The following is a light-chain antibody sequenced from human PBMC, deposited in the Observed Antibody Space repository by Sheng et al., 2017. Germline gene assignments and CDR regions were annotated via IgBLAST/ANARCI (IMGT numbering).Light chain of an antibody. V-gene: IGKV1-8*01. J-gene: IGKJ2*01. CDR3: QQYYSYPPYT. CDR2: FAS. Sequence: IQMTQSPSTLSASVGDRVTITCRASQGISSYLAWYQQKPGKAPKLLIYFASTLQSGVPSRFSGSGSGTDFTLTISSLQSEDFATYYCQQYYSYPPYTFGQGTKLEI. CDR1: QGISSY.